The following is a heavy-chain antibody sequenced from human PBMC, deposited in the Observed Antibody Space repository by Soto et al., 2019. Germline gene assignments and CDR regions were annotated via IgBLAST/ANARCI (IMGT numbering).Heavy chain of an antibody. CDR2: IDPSDSYT. CDR3: ARLNGAAAGTIPYYSYYGMDV. V-gene: IGHV5-10-1*01. CDR1: GYSFTSYW. J-gene: IGHJ6*02. Sequence: PGESLKISCKGSGYSFTSYWISWVRQMPGKGLEWMGRIDPSDSYTNYSQSFQGHVTISADKSISTAYLQWSSLKASDTAMYYCARLNGAAAGTIPYYSYYGMDVWGQGTTVTVSS. D-gene: IGHD6-13*01.